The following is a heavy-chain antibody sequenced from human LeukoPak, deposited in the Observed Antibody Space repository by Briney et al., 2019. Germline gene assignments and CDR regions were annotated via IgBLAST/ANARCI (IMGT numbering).Heavy chain of an antibody. V-gene: IGHV3-30-3*01. CDR2: ISYGGSNK. CDR1: GFTFSSYA. Sequence: GGSLRLSCAASGFTFSSYAMPGVREAPGEGLEGLAVISYGGSNKYYADSVKGRFSLSRDNSTNTLYLQMNRLRAEDTAVYYCARDRSGVVHYYYGMDVWGQGTTVTVSS. CDR3: ARDRSGVVHYYYGMDV. D-gene: IGHD3-3*01. J-gene: IGHJ6*02.